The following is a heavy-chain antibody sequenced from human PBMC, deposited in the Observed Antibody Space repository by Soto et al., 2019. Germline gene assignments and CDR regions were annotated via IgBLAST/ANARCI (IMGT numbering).Heavy chain of an antibody. CDR2: MYTGGRT. CDR3: PRGGGGWDS. Sequence: GVSLRLSCFPSGVCVTGDQMRWVRQAPGKGLEWVSTMYTGGRTFYADSVRGRLTISRDETKNILYLQMDDLRVEDSATYYCPRGGGGWDSWGQGSLVTVSS. J-gene: IGHJ4*02. V-gene: IGHV3-53*01. CDR1: GVCVTGDQ. D-gene: IGHD6-19*01.